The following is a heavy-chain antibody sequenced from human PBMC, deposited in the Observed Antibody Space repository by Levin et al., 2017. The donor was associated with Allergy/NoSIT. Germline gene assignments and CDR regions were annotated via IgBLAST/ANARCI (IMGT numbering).Heavy chain of an antibody. Sequence: KISCKASGGTFSSYTITWVRQAPGRGLEWMGGTMSIVGTTNYAQRFQDRVTITADESTSTAYMELSSLRSEDPALYYCSTSTIGGYYGLDVWGQGTTVTVSS. V-gene: IGHV1-69*01. CDR1: GGTFSSYT. D-gene: IGHD1-26*01. CDR3: STSTIGGYYGLDV. J-gene: IGHJ6*02. CDR2: TMSIVGTT.